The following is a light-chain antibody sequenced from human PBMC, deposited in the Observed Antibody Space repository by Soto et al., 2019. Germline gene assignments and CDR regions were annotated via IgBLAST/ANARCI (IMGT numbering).Light chain of an antibody. Sequence: QSVLTQPPSASATPGQRVTISCSGSSSNIATNPVNWYQHLPGTAPKLLFYSNTQRPSGVPDRFSASKSGTSASLAINGPQSEDEADYYCAAWDDSLNGYVFASGTKLTVL. CDR3: AAWDDSLNGYV. CDR1: SSNIATNP. CDR2: SNT. V-gene: IGLV1-44*01. J-gene: IGLJ1*01.